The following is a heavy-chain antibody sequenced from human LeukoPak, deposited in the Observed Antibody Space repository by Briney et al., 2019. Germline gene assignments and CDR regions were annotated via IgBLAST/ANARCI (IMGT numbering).Heavy chain of an antibody. CDR2: ISSNGGST. CDR3: AKDGRRWKTYYYGSGSYPE. D-gene: IGHD3-10*01. J-gene: IGHJ4*02. Sequence: GGSLRLSCAASGFTFSNYAMHWVRQAPGKGLEYVSGISSNGGSTYYANSVKGRFTISRDNSKNTLYLQMNSLRAEDTAVYYCAKDGRRWKTYYYGSGSYPEWGQGTLVTVSS. CDR1: GFTFSNYA. V-gene: IGHV3-64*01.